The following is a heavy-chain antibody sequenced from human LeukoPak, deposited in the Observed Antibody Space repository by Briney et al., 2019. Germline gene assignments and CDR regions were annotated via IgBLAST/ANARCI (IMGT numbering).Heavy chain of an antibody. CDR1: GGSISRYY. V-gene: IGHV4-4*09. D-gene: IGHD2-2*01. CDR3: ARLNPPEYCSSTSCSTLKYYYYYMDV. Sequence: SETLSLTCTVSGGSISRYYWSWIRQPPGKGLEWNGYIYTSGSTNYNPSLKSRVTISVDTSKNQFSLKLSSVTAADTAVYYCARLNPPEYCSSTSCSTLKYYYYYMDVWGKGTTVTVSS. CDR2: IYTSGST. J-gene: IGHJ6*03.